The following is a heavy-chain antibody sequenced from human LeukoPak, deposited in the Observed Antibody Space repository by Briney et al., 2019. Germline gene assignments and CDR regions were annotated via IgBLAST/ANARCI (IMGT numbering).Heavy chain of an antibody. J-gene: IGHJ4*02. CDR1: GFTFSSYS. V-gene: IGHV5-51*01. Sequence: PGGSLRLSCAASGFTFSSYSMNWVRQMPGKGLEWMGFIYPGDSDTRYSPSFQGQVTISADKSISTAYLQWSSLKASDTAMYYCARSQGSGWYFSYWGQGTLVTVSS. CDR3: ARSQGSGWYFSY. D-gene: IGHD6-19*01. CDR2: IYPGDSDT.